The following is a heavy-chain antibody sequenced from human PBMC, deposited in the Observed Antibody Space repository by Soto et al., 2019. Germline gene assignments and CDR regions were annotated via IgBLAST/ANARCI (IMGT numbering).Heavy chain of an antibody. CDR3: AREPPPAADYYYGMDV. CDR1: GGTISSYA. CDR2: IIPIFGTA. J-gene: IGHJ6*02. D-gene: IGHD2-15*01. V-gene: IGHV1-69*13. Sequence: SVKVSCNASGGTISSYAISMVRQAPGQGLEWMGGIIPIFGTANYAQKFQGRVTITADESTSTAYMELSSLRSEDTAVYYCAREPPPAADYYYGMDVWGQGTTVTVSS.